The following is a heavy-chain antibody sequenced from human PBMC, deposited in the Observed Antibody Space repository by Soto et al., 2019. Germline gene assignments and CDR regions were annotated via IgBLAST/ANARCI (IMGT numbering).Heavy chain of an antibody. CDR2: ISGSSSST. Sequence: GGSLRLSCAASGFTFSSYAMSWVRQAPGKGLEWVSVISGSSSSTYYADSVKGRFTISRDNFKNILYLQMNSLRAEDTAIYYCARRDQDLGVGPTIQPFDYWGQGTLVTVSS. V-gene: IGHV3-23*01. D-gene: IGHD1-26*01. J-gene: IGHJ4*02. CDR3: ARRDQDLGVGPTIQPFDY. CDR1: GFTFSSYA.